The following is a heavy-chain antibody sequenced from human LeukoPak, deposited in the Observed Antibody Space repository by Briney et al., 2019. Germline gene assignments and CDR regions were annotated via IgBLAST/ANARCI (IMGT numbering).Heavy chain of an antibody. Sequence: GESLKISCKDSGYNFTTYWIGWVRQMPGKGLEWMGIIYLGDSDTRYSPSFQGQVTISADKSINTAYLQWSSLKASDTAMYYCARKGDSSLFPFDYWGQGTLVTVSS. V-gene: IGHV5-51*01. CDR1: GYNFTTYW. D-gene: IGHD3-22*01. J-gene: IGHJ4*02. CDR3: ARKGDSSLFPFDY. CDR2: IYLGDSDT.